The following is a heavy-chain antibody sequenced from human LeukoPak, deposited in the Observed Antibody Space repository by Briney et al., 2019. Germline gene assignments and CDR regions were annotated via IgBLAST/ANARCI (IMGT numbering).Heavy chain of an antibody. V-gene: IGHV4-59*11. CDR2: IFYTGIT. CDR1: GGSISSPY. CDR3: ARVNGYSYGYYYYYYMDV. D-gene: IGHD5-18*01. J-gene: IGHJ6*03. Sequence: SETLSLTCTVSGGSISSPYWSWIRQPPGKGLEWIGYIFYTGITSYNPSLKSRVTMSVDTSKNQFSLKLSSVTVADTAVYYCARVNGYSYGYYYYYYMDVWGKGTTVTVSS.